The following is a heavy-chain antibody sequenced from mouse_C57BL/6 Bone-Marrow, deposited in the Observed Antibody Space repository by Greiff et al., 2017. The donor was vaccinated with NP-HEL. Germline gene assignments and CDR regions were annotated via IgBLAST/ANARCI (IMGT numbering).Heavy chain of an antibody. V-gene: IGHV5-4*01. J-gene: IGHJ2*01. CDR1: GFTFSSYA. CDR2: ISDGGSYT. D-gene: IGHD1-1*01. CDR3: ARETVPGFDY. Sequence: EVHLVESGGGLVKPGGSLKLSCAASGFTFSSYAMSWVRQTPEKRLEWVATISDGGSYTYYPDNVKGRFTISRDNAKNNLYLQMSHLKSEDTAMYYCARETVPGFDYWGQGTTLTVSS.